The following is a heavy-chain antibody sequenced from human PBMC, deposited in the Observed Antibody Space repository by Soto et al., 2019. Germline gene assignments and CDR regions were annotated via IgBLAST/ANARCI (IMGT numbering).Heavy chain of an antibody. CDR2: ISYDGSNK. CDR3: ARDRNTVTPTFDY. Sequence: PVGSLRLSCAASGFTFSSYAMHWVRQAPGKGLEWVAVISYDGSNKYYADSVKGRFTISRDNSKNTLYLQMNSLRAEDTAVYYCARDRNTVTPTFDYWGQGTLVTVSS. CDR1: GFTFSSYA. J-gene: IGHJ4*02. D-gene: IGHD4-17*01. V-gene: IGHV3-30-3*01.